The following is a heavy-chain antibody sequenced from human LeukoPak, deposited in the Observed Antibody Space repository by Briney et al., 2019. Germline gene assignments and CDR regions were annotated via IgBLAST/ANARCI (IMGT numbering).Heavy chain of an antibody. V-gene: IGHV3-23*01. CDR2: ISGSGGST. Sequence: PGGSLRLSCAASGFTFSSYAMSWVRQAPGKGLEWVAGISGSGGSTYYADSVKGRSTISRDNSKDTLYLQMNSLRAEDTAVYYCAKAGTYDYWGQGTLVTVSS. D-gene: IGHD6-13*01. CDR1: GFTFSSYA. CDR3: AKAGTYDY. J-gene: IGHJ4*02.